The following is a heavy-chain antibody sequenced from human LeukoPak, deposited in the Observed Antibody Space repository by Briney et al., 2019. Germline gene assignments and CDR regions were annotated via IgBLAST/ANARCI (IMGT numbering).Heavy chain of an antibody. CDR1: GGSISSYY. Sequence: TSEPLSLTCTVSGGSISSYYWSWIRQPPGKGLEWIAYISDIGSTNYNPSLKSRVTISLDTSKNQFSLKLSSVTAADTAVYYCAGHHPRNTVDFWGQGTLVTVSS. V-gene: IGHV4-59*08. CDR3: AGHHPRNTVDF. D-gene: IGHD2/OR15-2a*01. CDR2: ISDIGST. J-gene: IGHJ4*02.